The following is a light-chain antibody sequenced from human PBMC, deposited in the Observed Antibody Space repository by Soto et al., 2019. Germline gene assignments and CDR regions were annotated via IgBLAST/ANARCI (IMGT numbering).Light chain of an antibody. CDR2: GAS. CDR3: QQFHNWPRT. Sequence: EIVMTHYPATMSVSPGEGSTLSSGASQSMGSNVAWYQQKPGKAPRLLIYGASTRAAGIPARFSGSGSGTEFTLTITSLQSEDFAAYYCQQFHNWPRTFGQGTNVDIK. J-gene: IGKJ1*01. CDR1: QSMGSN. V-gene: IGKV3-15*01.